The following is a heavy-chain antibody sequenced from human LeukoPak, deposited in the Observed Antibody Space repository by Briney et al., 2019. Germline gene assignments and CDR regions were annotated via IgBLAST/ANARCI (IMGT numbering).Heavy chain of an antibody. CDR2: MNPNSGDT. D-gene: IGHD6-19*01. V-gene: IGHV1-2*02. CDR3: ARFSAVAGMANDY. CDR1: GYTFTGYY. J-gene: IGHJ4*02. Sequence: ASVKVSCKASGYTFTGYYMHWVRQAPGQGLEWMGWMNPNSGDTNYAQKFQGRVTMTRDTSINTAHMELSSLTSDDTAVYYCARFSAVAGMANDYWGQGALVTVSS.